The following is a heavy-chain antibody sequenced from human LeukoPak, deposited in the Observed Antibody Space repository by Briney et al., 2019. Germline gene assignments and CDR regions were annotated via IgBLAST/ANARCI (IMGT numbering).Heavy chain of an antibody. CDR3: ARDPGYSYGSFYSDY. CDR2: ISYDGSNK. CDR1: GFTFSNYA. J-gene: IGHJ4*02. Sequence: GGSLRLSCAASGFTFSNYAMHWVRQAPGKGLEWVAVISYDGSNKYYADSVKGRFTISRDNSKNTLYLQMNSLRAEDTAVYYCARDPGYSYGSFYSDYWGQGTLVTVSS. D-gene: IGHD5-18*01. V-gene: IGHV3-30-3*01.